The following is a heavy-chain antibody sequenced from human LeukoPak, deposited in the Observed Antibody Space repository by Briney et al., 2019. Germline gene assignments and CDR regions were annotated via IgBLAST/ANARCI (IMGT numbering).Heavy chain of an antibody. D-gene: IGHD5-12*01. CDR1: GFTFSSYA. CDR3: AKILQGGSGYHQSLNYFDY. CDR2: ISGSGGST. Sequence: GGSLRLSCAASGFTFSSYAMSWVRQAPGKGLEWVSAISGSGGSTYYADSVKGRFTISRDNSKNTLYLQMNSLRAEDTAVYYCAKILQGGSGYHQSLNYFDYWGQGTLVTVSS. J-gene: IGHJ4*02. V-gene: IGHV3-23*01.